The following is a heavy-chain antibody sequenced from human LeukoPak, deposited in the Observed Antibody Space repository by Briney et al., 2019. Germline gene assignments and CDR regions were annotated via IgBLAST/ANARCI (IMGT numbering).Heavy chain of an antibody. J-gene: IGHJ6*03. Sequence: PSETLSLTCTVSGGSISSYYWSWIRQPAGKGLEWIGRIYTSGSTNYNPSLKSRVTMSVDTSKNQFSLKLSSVTAADTAVYYCARVFGDYRFYYYYYYMDVWGKGTTVTVSS. CDR3: ARVFGDYRFYYYYYYMDV. D-gene: IGHD4-17*01. CDR1: GGSISSYY. CDR2: IYTSGST. V-gene: IGHV4-4*07.